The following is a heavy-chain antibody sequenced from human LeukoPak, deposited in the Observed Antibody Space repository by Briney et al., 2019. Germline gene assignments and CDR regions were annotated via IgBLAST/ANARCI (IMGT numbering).Heavy chain of an antibody. CDR3: ARETYSNILTGTDY. CDR1: GYTFTTYG. V-gene: IGHV1-18*01. D-gene: IGHD3-9*01. Sequence: VASVTVSCKASGYTFTTYGLSWVRQPPGQGLEWLGWISTYDDNIKYAQSLQGRLALTIDTSTSTAYMELRSLTSDDTAVYYCARETYSNILTGTDYWGPGTLVTVSS. CDR2: ISTYDDNI. J-gene: IGHJ4*02.